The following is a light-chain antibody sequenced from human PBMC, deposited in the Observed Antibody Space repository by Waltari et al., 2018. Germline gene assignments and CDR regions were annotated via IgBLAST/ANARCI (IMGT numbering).Light chain of an antibody. J-gene: IGKJ3*01. V-gene: IGKV3-20*01. CDR2: SAS. Sequence: EIVLTQSPGTLSLSPGECVTLSCRASQFGANNFLAWYQHRRGQAPRLLIYSASTRATGSPDRFSGSGSGTVFALTITRLEPEDFAVYYCLQYGSLPSTFGPGTTVDVK. CDR1: QFGANNF. CDR3: LQYGSLPST.